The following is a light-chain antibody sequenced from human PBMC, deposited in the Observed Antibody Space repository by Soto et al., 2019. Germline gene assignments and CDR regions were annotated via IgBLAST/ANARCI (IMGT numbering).Light chain of an antibody. CDR3: QQRSNWPPIT. Sequence: EIVLTQSPGTLSLSAGERATLSCRASQSVSSSYLAWYQQKPGQAPRLLIYGASTRATGIPARFSGSGSGTDFTLTIISLEPEDFAVYYCQQRSNWPPITFGQGTRLEIK. CDR2: GAS. CDR1: QSVSSSY. J-gene: IGKJ5*01. V-gene: IGKV3D-20*02.